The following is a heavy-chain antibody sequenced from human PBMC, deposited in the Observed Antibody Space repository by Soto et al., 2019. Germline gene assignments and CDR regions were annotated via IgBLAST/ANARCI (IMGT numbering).Heavy chain of an antibody. J-gene: IGHJ5*02. CDR1: GFTFSSYG. D-gene: IGHD3-22*01. Sequence: QVQLVESGGGVVQPGRSLRLSCAASGFTFSSYGMHWVRQAPGKGLEWVAVISYDGSNKYYADSVKGRFTISRDNSKNTLYLQMNSLRAEDTAVYYCAKDYYYDSSGYGHWFDPWGQGTLVTVSS. CDR2: ISYDGSNK. CDR3: AKDYYYDSSGYGHWFDP. V-gene: IGHV3-30*18.